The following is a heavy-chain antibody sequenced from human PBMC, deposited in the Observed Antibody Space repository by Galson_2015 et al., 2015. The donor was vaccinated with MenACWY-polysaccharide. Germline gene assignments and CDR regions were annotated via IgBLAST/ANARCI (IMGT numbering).Heavy chain of an antibody. CDR1: GFTFSDFY. CDR3: ARDRQLLFHIYYYYALDV. CDR2: ISSTGSTV. J-gene: IGHJ6*02. Sequence: SLRLSCAASGFTFSDFYMSWIRQAPGKGLEWVSTISSTGSTVYYADSVKDRFTISRDIAKNSLYLQMNSLRAEDTAVFYCARDRQLLFHIYYYYALDVWGQGTTVTVSS. V-gene: IGHV3-11*01. D-gene: IGHD1-26*01.